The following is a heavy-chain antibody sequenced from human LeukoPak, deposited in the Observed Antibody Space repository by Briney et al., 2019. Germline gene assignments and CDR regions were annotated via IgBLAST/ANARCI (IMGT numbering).Heavy chain of an antibody. CDR2: IKQDGSEK. Sequence: GGSLRLSCAASGFTFSSYWMSWVRQTPGKGLEWVANIKQDGSEKYYVDSVKGRFTISRDNAKNSLYLQMNSLRAEDTAVYYCARDGGRITMIVVDPMFNFDYWGQGTLVTVSS. V-gene: IGHV3-7*03. CDR1: GFTFSSYW. J-gene: IGHJ4*02. D-gene: IGHD3-22*01. CDR3: ARDGGRITMIVVDPMFNFDY.